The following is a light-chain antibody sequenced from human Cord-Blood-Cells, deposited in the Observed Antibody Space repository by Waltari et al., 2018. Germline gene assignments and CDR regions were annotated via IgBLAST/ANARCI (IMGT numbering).Light chain of an antibody. CDR1: QSISSY. CDR3: QQSYSTPYT. Sequence: DIQMTQSPSSLSASVGDRVTLTCRESQSISSYLNWYQQKPGKAPKLLIYAASSLQSGVPSRFSGSGSGTDFTLTISSLQPEDFATYYCQQSYSTPYTFGQGTKLEIK. J-gene: IGKJ2*01. CDR2: AAS. V-gene: IGKV1-39*01.